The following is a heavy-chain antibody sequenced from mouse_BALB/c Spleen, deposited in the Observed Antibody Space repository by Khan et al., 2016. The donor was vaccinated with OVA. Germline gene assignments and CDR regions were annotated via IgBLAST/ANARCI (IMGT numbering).Heavy chain of an antibody. Sequence: EVQLQESGGGLVKPGGSLKLSCAASGFAFSSYDMSWVRQTPEKRLEWVATISSGGSYTKYSDSVKGRFIISRDKARNTLYLQMSSLRSEDTAFYYCVRHGGFDPYYAMDNWGQGTSVTVSS. V-gene: IGHV5-9*02. J-gene: IGHJ4*01. CDR2: ISSGGSYT. CDR3: VRHGGFDPYYAMDN. CDR1: GFAFSSYD.